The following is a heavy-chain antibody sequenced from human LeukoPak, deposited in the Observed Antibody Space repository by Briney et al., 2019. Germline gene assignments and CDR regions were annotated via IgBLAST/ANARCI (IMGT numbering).Heavy chain of an antibody. J-gene: IGHJ4*02. CDR3: ATQGIGLAGGYFDS. D-gene: IGHD2-8*02. Sequence: SVSVSCKASGGSFSTFSINWVRQAPGQGLEWMGRVIPAFGTADYAQTFQGRVTFTGDSSTAAAYMDLRSLRSADTALYYCATQGIGLAGGYFDSWGQGTRVTVSS. CDR2: VIPAFGTA. V-gene: IGHV1-69*06. CDR1: GGSFSTFS.